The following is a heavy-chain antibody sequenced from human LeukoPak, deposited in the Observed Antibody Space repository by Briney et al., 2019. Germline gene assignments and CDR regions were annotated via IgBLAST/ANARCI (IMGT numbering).Heavy chain of an antibody. CDR2: MNNDGRVI. D-gene: IGHD3-16*01. V-gene: IGHV3-74*01. J-gene: IGHJ4*02. Sequence: PGGSLRLSCTVSGFTLNSYWMHWVRQAPGKGLVWVSRMNNDGRVISYADSVKGRFTISRDNAKNTLYLQMNSLRAEDTAVYYCAREFEATGFWALDYWGQGTLVTASS. CDR3: AREFEATGFWALDY. CDR1: GFTLNSYW.